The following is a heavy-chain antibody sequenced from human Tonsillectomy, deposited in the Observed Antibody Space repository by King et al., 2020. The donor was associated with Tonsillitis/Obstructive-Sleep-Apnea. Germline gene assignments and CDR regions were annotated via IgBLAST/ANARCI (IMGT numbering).Heavy chain of an antibody. CDR2: IYYSGTT. CDR3: ARRGIAVAGKLFDY. V-gene: IGHV4-39*01. D-gene: IGHD6-19*01. J-gene: IGHJ4*02. CDR1: GGSISNSNYY. Sequence: QLQESGPGLVKPSETLSLTCTVSGGSISNSNYYWGWIRQPPGQGLEWIGSIYYSGTTYYNPSLKSRVTIFVDTSKNQFSLKLSSVTAADTAVYYCARRGIAVAGKLFDYWGQGTLVTVSS.